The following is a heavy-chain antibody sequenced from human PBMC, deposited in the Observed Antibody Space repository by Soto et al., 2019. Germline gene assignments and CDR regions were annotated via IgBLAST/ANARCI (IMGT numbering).Heavy chain of an antibody. CDR3: ARDQSLSTIFGVVMALYGMDV. J-gene: IGHJ6*02. D-gene: IGHD3-3*01. V-gene: IGHV3-7*01. CDR1: GFTFSRYW. CDR2: IKQDGSEK. Sequence: GGSLRLSCAASGFTFSRYWMSCVRQARGKGLEWVANIKQDGSEKYYVDSVKGRFTISRDNAKNSLYLQMNSLRAEDTAVYYCARDQSLSTIFGVVMALYGMDVWGQGSTVTVS.